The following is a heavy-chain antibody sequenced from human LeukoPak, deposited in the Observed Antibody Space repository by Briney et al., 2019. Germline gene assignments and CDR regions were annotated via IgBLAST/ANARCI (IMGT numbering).Heavy chain of an antibody. Sequence: PSETLSLTCTVSGGSISSYYWSWIRQPPGKGLEWIGYIYYSGSTNYNPSLKSRVTMSVDTSKNQFALKLSSVTAADTAVYYCARVGNDYYYYGMDVWGQGTTVTVSS. J-gene: IGHJ6*02. D-gene: IGHD1-14*01. CDR3: ARVGNDYYYYGMDV. CDR1: GGSISSYY. CDR2: IYYSGST. V-gene: IGHV4-59*01.